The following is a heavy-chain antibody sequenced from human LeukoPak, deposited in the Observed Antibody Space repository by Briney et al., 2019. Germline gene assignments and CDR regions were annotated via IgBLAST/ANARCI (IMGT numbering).Heavy chain of an antibody. CDR1: GFSLSTSGVG. CDR2: IYWNDDK. Sequence: KSGPTLVNPTQTLTLTCTFSGFSLSTSGVGVGWIRQPPGKALEWLALIYWNDDKRYSPSLKSRLTITKDTSKNQVVLTMTNMDPVDTATYYCAHTPDYGDYLYYFDYWGQGTLVTVSS. J-gene: IGHJ4*02. CDR3: AHTPDYGDYLYYFDY. D-gene: IGHD4-17*01. V-gene: IGHV2-5*01.